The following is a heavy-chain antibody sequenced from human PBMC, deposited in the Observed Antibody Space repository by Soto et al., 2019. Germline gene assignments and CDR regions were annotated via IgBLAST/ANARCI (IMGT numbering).Heavy chain of an antibody. CDR2: IYYSGST. D-gene: IGHD1-26*01. CDR1: GGSISSGGYY. CDR3: ARDRVGATRAFGY. Sequence: SETLSLTCTVSGGSISSGGYYWSWIRQHPGKGLEWIGYIYYSGSTYYNPSLKSRVTISVDTSKNQFSLKLSSVTAADTAVYYCARDRVGATRAFGYWGQGTLVTVSS. J-gene: IGHJ4*02. V-gene: IGHV4-31*03.